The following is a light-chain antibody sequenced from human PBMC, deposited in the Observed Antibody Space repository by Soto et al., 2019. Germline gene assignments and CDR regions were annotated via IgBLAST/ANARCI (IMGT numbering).Light chain of an antibody. CDR3: QQYSTYTPRT. V-gene: IGKV1-5*03. CDR1: QSISIW. J-gene: IGKJ1*01. Sequence: DIQMTQSPSTLAASLGDRVTITCRASQSISIWLAWYQQKPGKAPKILIYKASSLESGVPSRFSGSGSGTEFTLTISSLQPDDFATYYCQQYSTYTPRTFGQGTKVDIK. CDR2: KAS.